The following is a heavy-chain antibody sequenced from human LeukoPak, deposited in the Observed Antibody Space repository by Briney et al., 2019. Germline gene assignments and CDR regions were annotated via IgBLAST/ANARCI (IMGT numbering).Heavy chain of an antibody. V-gene: IGHV4-31*03. CDR1: GGSISSGVYY. Sequence: SSETLSLTCTVSGGSISSGVYYWTWIRQHPGKGLEWIGYIYDSGSTYCDPSLKSRVTISVDTSKNQFSLKLSSVTAADTAVYYCARMHSSSWDYFDNWGQGTLVTVSS. CDR2: IYDSGST. D-gene: IGHD6-13*01. J-gene: IGHJ4*02. CDR3: ARMHSSSWDYFDN.